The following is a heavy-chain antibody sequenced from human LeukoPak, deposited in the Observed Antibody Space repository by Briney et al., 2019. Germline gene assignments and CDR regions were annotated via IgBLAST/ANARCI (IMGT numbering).Heavy chain of an antibody. CDR1: VGVFRLYY. CDR3: AILVVGQGDHNDY. D-gene: IGHD2-2*01. CDR2: INHSVGT. Sequence: PSETLSLTCAVYVGVFRLYYWSWTRQPPGKGLEWCGEINHSVGTNYNPSLESRVTISVDTSKNQFSLKLSSVTAADTAVYYCAILVVGQGDHNDYWGQGTLVTVSS. J-gene: IGHJ4*02. V-gene: IGHV4-34*01.